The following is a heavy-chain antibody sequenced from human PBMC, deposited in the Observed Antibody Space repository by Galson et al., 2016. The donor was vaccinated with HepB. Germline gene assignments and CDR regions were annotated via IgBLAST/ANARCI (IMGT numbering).Heavy chain of an antibody. Sequence: SLRLSCAASGFDLSDYYMTWIRQAPGKGLEWVSHISNTSSYANYADSVRGRFTISRDNAKNSLFLQMNSLRADDTGVYYCARDLREMSSGSFSYALDVWGQGTTVSVSS. V-gene: IGHV3-11*06. CDR2: ISNTSSYA. D-gene: IGHD3-16*02. CDR1: GFDLSDYY. CDR3: ARDLREMSSGSFSYALDV. J-gene: IGHJ3*01.